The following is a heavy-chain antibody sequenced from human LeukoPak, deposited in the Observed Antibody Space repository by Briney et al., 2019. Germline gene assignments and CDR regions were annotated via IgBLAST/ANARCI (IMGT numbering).Heavy chain of an antibody. D-gene: IGHD3-22*01. CDR2: IGNRGFTI. CDR1: GFTFSSYS. CDR3: ARVSWPDDSSGYFDY. V-gene: IGHV3-48*01. J-gene: IGHJ4*02. Sequence: AGGSLRLSCAASGFTFSSYSMNWVRQAPGKGPEWVAYIGNRGFTIYYADSVKGRFTISRDNAKNSLSLQMNSLRAEDTAVYYCARVSWPDDSSGYFDYWGQGTLVTVSS.